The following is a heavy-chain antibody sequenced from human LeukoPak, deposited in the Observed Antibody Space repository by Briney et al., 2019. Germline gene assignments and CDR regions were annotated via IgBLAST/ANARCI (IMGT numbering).Heavy chain of an antibody. J-gene: IGHJ4*02. CDR3: ATGYYYDSLPYFDY. V-gene: IGHV4-38-2*01. CDR1: GYSISSGYY. D-gene: IGHD3-22*01. CDR2: IYHSGST. Sequence: SETLSLTXAVSGYSISSGYYWGWFRQPPGKGLEWIGSIYHSGSTYYNPSLKSRVTISVDTSKNQSSLKLSSVTAADTAVYYCATGYYYDSLPYFDYWGQGTLVTVSS.